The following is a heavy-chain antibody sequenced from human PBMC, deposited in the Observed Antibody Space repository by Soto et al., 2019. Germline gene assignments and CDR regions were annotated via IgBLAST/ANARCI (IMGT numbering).Heavy chain of an antibody. CDR2: INAGNGNT. J-gene: IGHJ5*02. Sequence: ASVKVSGRAYGYTFTSYAMNWVRQAPGQRLEWMGWINAGNGNTKYSQKFQGRVTITRDTSASTAYMELSSLRSEDTAVYYCARGGGWYVWFDPWGQGTLVTVSS. CDR1: GYTFTSYA. V-gene: IGHV1-3*01. D-gene: IGHD6-19*01. CDR3: ARGGGWYVWFDP.